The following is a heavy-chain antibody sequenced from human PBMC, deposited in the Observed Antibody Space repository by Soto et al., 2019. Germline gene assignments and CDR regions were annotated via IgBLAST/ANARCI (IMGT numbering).Heavy chain of an antibody. Sequence: PGGSLRLSFAASGFLISANAMSWVRQAPGGGLEWVSAISGSAGVAFYADSVRVRFIISRDISKNTIYLKLSTLRADDMARYYCVQVPVWTRXDPWGQGTLVTXS. CDR1: GFLISANA. CDR2: ISGSAGVA. D-gene: IGHD2-21*01. J-gene: IGHJ5*02. V-gene: IGHV3-23*01. CDR3: VQVPVWTRXDP.